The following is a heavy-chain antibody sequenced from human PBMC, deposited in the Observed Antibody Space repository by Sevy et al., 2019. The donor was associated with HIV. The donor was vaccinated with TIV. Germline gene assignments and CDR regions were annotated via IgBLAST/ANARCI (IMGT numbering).Heavy chain of an antibody. Sequence: SETLSLTCAVYGGSFSGYYWSWIRQPPGKGLEWIGEINHSGSTNYNPSLKSRVTISVDTSKNQFSLKLSSVTAADTAVYYCARDEKGQLLQYYYYYGMDVWGQGTTVTVSS. CDR1: GGSFSGYY. V-gene: IGHV4-34*01. J-gene: IGHJ6*02. CDR3: ARDEKGQLLQYYYYYGMDV. D-gene: IGHD2-2*01. CDR2: INHSGST.